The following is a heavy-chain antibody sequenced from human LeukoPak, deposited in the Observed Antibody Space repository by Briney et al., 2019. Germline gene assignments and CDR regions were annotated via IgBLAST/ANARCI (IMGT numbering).Heavy chain of an antibody. V-gene: IGHV4-59*01. CDR2: IYYSGST. CDR1: GGSISSYY. D-gene: IGHD5-18*01. CDR3: ARETRGYSYGTGGWFDP. Sequence: PLETLSLTCTVSGGSISSYYWSWIRQPPGKGLEWIGYIYYSGSTYYNPSLKSRVTISVDTSKNQFSLKLSSVTAADTAVYYCARETRGYSYGTGGWFDPWGQGTLVTVSS. J-gene: IGHJ5*02.